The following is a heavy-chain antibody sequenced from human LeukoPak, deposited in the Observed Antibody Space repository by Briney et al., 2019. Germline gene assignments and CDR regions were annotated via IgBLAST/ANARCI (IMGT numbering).Heavy chain of an antibody. J-gene: IGHJ4*02. V-gene: IGHV3-33*01. CDR2: IWYDGSKK. CDR3: AREPPGNYDSSGHYYAYFDC. CDR1: GFSFSSYG. Sequence: PGGSLRLSCAASGFSFSSYGMHWVRQAPGKGLEWVAVIWYDGSKKYYADSVKGRFIISRDNSRNTLYLQLNSLTDEDTAVYYCAREPPGNYDSSGHYYAYFDCWGQGTLVTVSS. D-gene: IGHD3-22*01.